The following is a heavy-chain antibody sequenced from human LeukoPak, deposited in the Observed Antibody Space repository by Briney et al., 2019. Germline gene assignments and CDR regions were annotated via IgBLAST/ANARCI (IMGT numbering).Heavy chain of an antibody. J-gene: IGHJ4*02. CDR1: GYTFTGCY. V-gene: IGHV1-2*02. D-gene: IGHD5-12*01. CDR2: INPNSGGT. Sequence: ASVKVSCKASGYTFTGCYMHWVRQAPGQGLEWMGWINPNSGGTNYAQKFQGRVTMTRDTSITTAYMELSRLRSDDTAVYYCARSLVVATIGEFDYWGQGTLVTVSS. CDR3: ARSLVVATIGEFDY.